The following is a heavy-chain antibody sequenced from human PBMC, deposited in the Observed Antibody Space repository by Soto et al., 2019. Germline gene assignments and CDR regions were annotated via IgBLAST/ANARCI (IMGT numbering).Heavy chain of an antibody. CDR2: IYYSGST. CDR3: ATWVYDSSGYLDAFDI. D-gene: IGHD3-22*01. J-gene: IGHJ3*02. Sequence: QLQLQESGPGLVKPSETLSLTCTVSGGSISSSSYYWGWIRQPPGKGLEWIGSIYYSGSTYYNPSLKSRVTISXXTXKXLFSLKLSSVTAADTAVYYCATWVYDSSGYLDAFDIWGQGTMVTVSS. V-gene: IGHV4-39*01. CDR1: GGSISSSSYY.